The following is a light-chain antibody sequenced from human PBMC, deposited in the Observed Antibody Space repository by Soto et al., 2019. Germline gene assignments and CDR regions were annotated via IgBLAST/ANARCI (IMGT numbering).Light chain of an antibody. CDR1: SGHSNYA. J-gene: IGLJ2*01. Sequence: QSVLTQSPSASASLGAPVKLTCTLSSGHSNYAIAWHQQQPEKGPRFLMKLNSDGSHSKGDGIPDRFSGSSSGAERYLTISTLQSEDEADYYCQTWVTGIHIFGGGTKVTVL. CDR3: QTWVTGIHI. V-gene: IGLV4-69*01. CDR2: LNSDGSH.